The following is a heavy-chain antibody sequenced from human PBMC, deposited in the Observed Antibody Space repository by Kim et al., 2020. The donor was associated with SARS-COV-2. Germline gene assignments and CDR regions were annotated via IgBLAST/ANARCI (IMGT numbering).Heavy chain of an antibody. CDR1: GGSISSYY. D-gene: IGHD1-26*01. CDR2: IYYSGST. Sequence: SETLSLTCTVSGGSISSYYWSWIRQPPGKGLEWIGYIYYSGSTNYNPSLKSRVTISVDTSKNQFSLKLSSVTAADTAVYYCARGVGAFDIWGQGTMVTVSS. V-gene: IGHV4-59*01. CDR3: ARGVGAFDI. J-gene: IGHJ3*02.